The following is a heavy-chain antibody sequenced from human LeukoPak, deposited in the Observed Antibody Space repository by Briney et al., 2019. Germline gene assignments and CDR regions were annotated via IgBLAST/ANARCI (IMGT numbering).Heavy chain of an antibody. D-gene: IGHD3-3*01. CDR3: ARDFWRGYSHWYFDL. Sequence: SGTLSLTCAVSGGSISSGNYYWSWIRQPPGKGLEWIGYIYYSGSTYYNPSLKSRVTISVDTSKNQFSLRLSSVTAADTAVYYCARDFWRGYSHWYFDLWGRGTLVTVSS. CDR2: IYYSGST. J-gene: IGHJ2*01. CDR1: GGSISSGNYY. V-gene: IGHV4-30-4*08.